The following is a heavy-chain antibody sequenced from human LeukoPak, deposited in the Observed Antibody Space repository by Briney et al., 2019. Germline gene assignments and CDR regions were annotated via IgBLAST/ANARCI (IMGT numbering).Heavy chain of an antibody. CDR1: GGSISIGSYH. Sequence: SETLSLTCTVSGGSISIGSYHWSWIRQPAGKGLEWIGRIYTSGSTNYNPSLKSRVTISVDTSKNQFSLKLSSVTAADTAVYYCARDRYSSGWYEDYWGQGTLVTVSS. V-gene: IGHV4-61*02. D-gene: IGHD6-19*01. CDR3: ARDRYSSGWYEDY. CDR2: IYTSGST. J-gene: IGHJ4*02.